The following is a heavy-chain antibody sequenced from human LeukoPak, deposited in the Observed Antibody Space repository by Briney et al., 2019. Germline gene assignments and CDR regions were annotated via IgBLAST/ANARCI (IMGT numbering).Heavy chain of an antibody. V-gene: IGHV1-18*01. J-gene: IGHJ4*02. CDR2: ISAYNGNT. CDR3: ARERGSDFDY. CDR1: GYTFTSYD. D-gene: IGHD3-10*01. Sequence: ASVKVSCKASGYTFTSYDINWVRQATGQGLEWMGWISAYNGNTSYAQKLQGRVTMTTDTSTSTAYMELRSLRSDDTAVYYCARERGSDFDYWGQGTLVTVSS.